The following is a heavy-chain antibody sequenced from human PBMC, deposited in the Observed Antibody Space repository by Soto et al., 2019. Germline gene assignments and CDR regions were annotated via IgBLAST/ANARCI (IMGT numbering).Heavy chain of an antibody. CDR1: GFIVISTY. CDR2: LSNGGTT. Sequence: GGSLRLSCAASGFIVISTYMSWVRQAPGKGLEWVATLSNGGTTHYADSVKGRFTVSRDTSKNTLDLQMNTLRVDDTAVYYCARDHAFGGYDYRGQGTLVTVSS. J-gene: IGHJ4*02. V-gene: IGHV3-53*01. CDR3: ARDHAFGGYDY. D-gene: IGHD5-12*01.